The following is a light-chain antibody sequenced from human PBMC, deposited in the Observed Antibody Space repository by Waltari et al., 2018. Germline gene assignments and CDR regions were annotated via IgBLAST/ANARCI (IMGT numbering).Light chain of an antibody. J-gene: IGLJ2*01. CDR2: GDD. CDR3: AAWIDSLNGVA. Sequence: QSVLTQPPSASGAPGQRVTISCSGGSANIGSKTINWYQHLPGTAPKLLIYGDDQRPSGVPDRFSASKSGNSVSLAIGGLRSEDEGDYYCAAWIDSLNGVAFGGGTKLTVL. V-gene: IGLV1-44*01. CDR1: SANIGSKT.